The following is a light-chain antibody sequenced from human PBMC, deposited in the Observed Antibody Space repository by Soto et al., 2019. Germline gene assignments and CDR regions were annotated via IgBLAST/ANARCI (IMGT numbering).Light chain of an antibody. CDR3: QQDYSSPQT. CDR2: WAS. V-gene: IGKV4-1*01. J-gene: IGKJ1*01. CDR1: QNVLYSSNNKNY. Sequence: DIVMTQSPDALAVSLGEGATIHCKSSQNVLYSSNNKNYLAWYQQKPGQPPKLLISWASTRDSGVPDRCSGSGSGTDFAITISCLPAEDVAAYSGQQDYSSPQTFGQGTKVEIK.